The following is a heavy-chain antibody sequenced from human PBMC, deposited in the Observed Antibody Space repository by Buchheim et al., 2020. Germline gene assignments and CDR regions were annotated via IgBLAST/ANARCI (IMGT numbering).Heavy chain of an antibody. Sequence: EVQLLESGGGLVQPGGSLRLSCTASGFTFNNYAMNWVRQAPGKGLEWVSGISDSGLSTDYTASVRGRFTISRDNSKTTLYLQLNSLRGDDTAVYYCAKGSGVHSSSYFAYWGQGTL. CDR1: GFTFNNYA. CDR2: ISDSGLST. D-gene: IGHD3-3*01. J-gene: IGHJ4*02. CDR3: AKGSGVHSSSYFAY. V-gene: IGHV3-23*01.